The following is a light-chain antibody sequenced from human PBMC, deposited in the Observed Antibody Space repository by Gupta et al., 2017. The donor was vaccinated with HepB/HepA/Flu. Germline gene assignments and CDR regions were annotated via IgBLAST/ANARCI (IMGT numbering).Light chain of an antibody. Sequence: QTVVTQEPSFSVSPGGTVTLPCGLSSGSVSTNYYPSWYQQTPGQAPRTLIYSTNTRSSGVPDRFSGSILGNKAALTITGAQADDESDYYCVLYMGSGSWVFGGGTKLTVL. CDR3: VLYMGSGSWV. CDR2: STN. CDR1: SGSVSTNYY. J-gene: IGLJ3*02. V-gene: IGLV8-61*01.